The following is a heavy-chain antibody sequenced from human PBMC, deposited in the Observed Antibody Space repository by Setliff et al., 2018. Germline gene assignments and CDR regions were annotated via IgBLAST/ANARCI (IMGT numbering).Heavy chain of an antibody. V-gene: IGHV3-33*03. J-gene: IGHJ4*02. Sequence: PGGSLRLSCAASGFPFSTYRMHWVRQAPGKGLAWVAVIWDDGGTKCHADSVKGRFTISRDNSKNTLYLQMNRLRPEDTAVYYCAKWGVRELLLYYCDYWGQGTRVTVSS. CDR1: GFPFSTYR. CDR2: IWDDGGTK. CDR3: AKWGVRELLLYYCDY. D-gene: IGHD1-26*01.